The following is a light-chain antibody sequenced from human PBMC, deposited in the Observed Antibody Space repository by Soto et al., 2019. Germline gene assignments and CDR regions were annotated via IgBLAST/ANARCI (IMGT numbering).Light chain of an antibody. CDR2: DVS. V-gene: IGLV2-14*01. J-gene: IGLJ1*01. Sequence: QSVLTQPASVSGSPGQSIAISCTGTSSDVGGYDYVSWYQQHPGKAPKVMIYDVSNRPSGVSNRFSGSKSDSTASLTISGLQAEDEADYHCSSYTSSSTYVFGTGTKVTVL. CDR1: SSDVGGYDY. CDR3: SSYTSSSTYV.